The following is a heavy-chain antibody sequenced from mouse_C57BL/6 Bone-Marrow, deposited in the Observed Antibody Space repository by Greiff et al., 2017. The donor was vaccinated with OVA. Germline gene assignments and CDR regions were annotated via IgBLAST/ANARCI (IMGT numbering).Heavy chain of an antibody. CDR1: GYSITSGYY. CDR3: ASLIYYDYDGGYFDV. V-gene: IGHV3-6*01. Sequence: EVKLQESGPGLVKPSQSLSLTCSVTGYSITSGYYWNWIRQFPGNKLEWMGYISYDGSNNYNPSLKNRISITRDTSKNQFFLKLNSVTTEDTATYYCASLIYYDYDGGYFDVWGTGTTVTVSS. CDR2: ISYDGSN. D-gene: IGHD2-4*01. J-gene: IGHJ1*03.